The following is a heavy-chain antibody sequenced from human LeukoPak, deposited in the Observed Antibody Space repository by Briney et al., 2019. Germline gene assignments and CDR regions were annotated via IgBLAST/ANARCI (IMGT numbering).Heavy chain of an antibody. CDR2: IYYSGST. Sequence: SETLSLTCTVSGGSISSGDYYWSWIRQPPGKGLEWIGYIYYSGSTFSNPPLKSRVTISIDTSRNQFSLKLNSVTAADTAVYSCARASCSGGRCSDPYFDYWGQGIPVTVSS. CDR3: ARASCSGGRCSDPYFDY. CDR1: GGSISSGDYY. D-gene: IGHD2-15*01. V-gene: IGHV4-30-4*01. J-gene: IGHJ4*02.